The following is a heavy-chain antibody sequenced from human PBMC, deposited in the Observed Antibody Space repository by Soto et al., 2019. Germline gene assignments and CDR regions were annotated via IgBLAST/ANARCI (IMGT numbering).Heavy chain of an antibody. Sequence: EVQLLESGGGLVQPGGSLRLSCAASGFTFSSYAMNWVRQALGKGLEWVSAITGSGGSTYSADSVKGRFTISRDNSKNTLYLQMNSLRAEDTAVYYCAKDLEWLRFYFDYWGQGTLVTVSS. V-gene: IGHV3-23*01. CDR3: AKDLEWLRFYFDY. CDR1: GFTFSSYA. CDR2: ITGSGGST. D-gene: IGHD5-12*01. J-gene: IGHJ4*02.